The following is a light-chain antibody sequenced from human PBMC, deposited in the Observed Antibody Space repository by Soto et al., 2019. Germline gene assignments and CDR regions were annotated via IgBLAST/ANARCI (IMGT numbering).Light chain of an antibody. CDR2: GAS. CDR1: QNVPNNY. Sequence: EIVLTQSPGTLSLSPGDTATLSCRASQNVPNNYVTWYQQKAGQAPRRLIFGASIRASGVPDRFSGSGSGTDFTLTISRLEPEDFAVYDCPQYGISTTFGQGAKIEMK. J-gene: IGKJ1*01. V-gene: IGKV3-20*01. CDR3: PQYGISTT.